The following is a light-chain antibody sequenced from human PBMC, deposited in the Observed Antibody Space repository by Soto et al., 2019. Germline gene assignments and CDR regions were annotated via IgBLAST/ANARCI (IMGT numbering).Light chain of an antibody. CDR3: QQYNSYRA. CDR2: KAS. V-gene: IGKV1-5*03. J-gene: IGKJ1*01. CDR1: QSISTW. Sequence: DLQMTQSPSTLAASVGDRDTITCRASQSISTWLAWHQQKPGKAPKLLISKASSLESGVPSRFSGSGSGTEFTLTISSVQADDSATYYCQQYNSYRAFCQGTKVEIK.